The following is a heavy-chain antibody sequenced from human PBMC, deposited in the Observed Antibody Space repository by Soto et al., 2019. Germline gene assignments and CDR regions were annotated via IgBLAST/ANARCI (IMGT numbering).Heavy chain of an antibody. CDR3: AILTYYYGSGSYPDY. V-gene: IGHV3-23*01. Sequence: GGSLRLSCAASGFTFSSYAMNWVRQAPGKGLEWVSTLSGSGGSTYYADSVKGRFTISRDNSKNTLYLQMNSLRAEDTAVYYCAILTYYYGSGSYPDYWGQGTLVTVSS. CDR2: LSGSGGST. CDR1: GFTFSSYA. D-gene: IGHD3-10*01. J-gene: IGHJ4*02.